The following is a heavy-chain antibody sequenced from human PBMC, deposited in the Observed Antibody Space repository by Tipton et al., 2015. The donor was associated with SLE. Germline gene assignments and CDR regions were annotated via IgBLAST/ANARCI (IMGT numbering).Heavy chain of an antibody. CDR3: ASRVATKLFYYYGLDV. CDR1: GFTFSDYW. D-gene: IGHD5-12*01. J-gene: IGHJ6*02. V-gene: IGHV3-7*01. CDR2: IKHDGSQQ. Sequence: SLRLSCVGSGFTFSDYWMTWVRQVPGMGLEWVALIKHDGSQQDYVDSVKGRFTIFRDNARNSLYLQMNSLRVEDTAVYYCASRVATKLFYYYGLDVWGQGTTVTVSS.